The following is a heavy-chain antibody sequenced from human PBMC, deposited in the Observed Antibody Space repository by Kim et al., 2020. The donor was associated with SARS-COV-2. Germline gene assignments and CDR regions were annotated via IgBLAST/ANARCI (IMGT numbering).Heavy chain of an antibody. D-gene: IGHD5-18*01. J-gene: IGHJ4*02. Sequence: GGSLRLSCAASGFTFSSYSMNWVRQAPGKVLEWVSSISSSSSYIYYADSVKGRFTISRDNAKNSLYLQMNSLRAEDTAVYYCARDQIGYSYGRGYYFDYWGQGTLVTVSS. CDR2: ISSSSSYI. CDR3: ARDQIGYSYGRGYYFDY. V-gene: IGHV3-21*01. CDR1: GFTFSSYS.